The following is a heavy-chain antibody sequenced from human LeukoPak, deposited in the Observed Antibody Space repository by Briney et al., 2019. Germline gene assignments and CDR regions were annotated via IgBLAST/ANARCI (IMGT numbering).Heavy chain of an antibody. D-gene: IGHD2-2*01. Sequence: ASETLSLTCTVSDASINTYSWTWIRQPAGKGLEWIGRIYPSGNTNYSPSLKSRLTMSIDTSKSQFSLNLSSVTAADTAVYYCARDLDLRYCSIATCSGNWFDPWGQGTLVTVSS. CDR2: IYPSGNT. V-gene: IGHV4-4*07. J-gene: IGHJ5*02. CDR1: DASINTYS. CDR3: ARDLDLRYCSIATCSGNWFDP.